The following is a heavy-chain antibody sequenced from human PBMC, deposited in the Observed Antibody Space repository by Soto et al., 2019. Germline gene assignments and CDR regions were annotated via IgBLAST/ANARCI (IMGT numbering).Heavy chain of an antibody. CDR2: IYYSGST. Sequence: SETLSLTCTVSGGSISSSSYYWGWIRQPPGKGLEWIGSIYYSGSTYYNPSLKSRVTISVDTSKNQFSLKLSSVTAADTAVYYCAGGYCSGGSCYSYYYYMDVWGKGTTVTVSS. CDR1: GGSISSSSYY. V-gene: IGHV4-39*01. CDR3: AGGYCSGGSCYSYYYYMDV. J-gene: IGHJ6*03. D-gene: IGHD2-15*01.